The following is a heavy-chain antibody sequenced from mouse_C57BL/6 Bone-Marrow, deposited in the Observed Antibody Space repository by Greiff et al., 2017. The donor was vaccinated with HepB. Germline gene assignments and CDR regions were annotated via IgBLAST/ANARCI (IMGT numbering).Heavy chain of an antibody. D-gene: IGHD1-1*01. CDR3: AILYYYGSNDY. CDR2: ISSGSSTI. Sequence: EVMLVESGGGLVKPGGSLKLSCAASGFTFSDYGMHWVRQAPEKGLEWVAYISSGSSTIYYADTVKGRFTIARDNAKNTLFLQMTSLRSEDTAMYYCAILYYYGSNDYWGQGTTLTVSS. CDR1: GFTFSDYG. V-gene: IGHV5-17*01. J-gene: IGHJ2*01.